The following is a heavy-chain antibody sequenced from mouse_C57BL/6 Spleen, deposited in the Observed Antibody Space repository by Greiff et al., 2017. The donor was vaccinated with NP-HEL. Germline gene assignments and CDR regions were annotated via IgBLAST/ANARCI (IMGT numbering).Heavy chain of an antibody. CDR3: ARVWDNYFDY. D-gene: IGHD4-1*01. CDR1: GYTFTSYG. V-gene: IGHV1-81*01. J-gene: IGHJ2*01. CDR2: IYPRSGNT. Sequence: QVHVKQSGAELARPGASVKLSCKASGYTFTSYGISWVKQRTGQGLEWIGEIYPRSGNTYYNEKFKGKATLTADKSSSTAYMELRSLTSEDSAVYFCARVWDNYFDYWGQGTTLTVSS.